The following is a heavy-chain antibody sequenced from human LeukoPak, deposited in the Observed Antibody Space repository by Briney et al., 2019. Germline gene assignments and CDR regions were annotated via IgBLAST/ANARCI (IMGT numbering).Heavy chain of an antibody. J-gene: IGHJ4*02. V-gene: IGHV3-23*01. D-gene: IGHD3-3*01. CDR3: AKHGYYDFWTGGFAY. CDR2: ISGSGGST. CDR1: GFTFSSYA. Sequence: GGSLRLSCAASGFTFSSYAMSWVRQAPGKGLEWVSAISGSGGSTYYADSVKGRFTISRDNSKNTLYLQMNSLRAEDTAVYYCAKHGYYDFWTGGFAYWGQGTLVTVSS.